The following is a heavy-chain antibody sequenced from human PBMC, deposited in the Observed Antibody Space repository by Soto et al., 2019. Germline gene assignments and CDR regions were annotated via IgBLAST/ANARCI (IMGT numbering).Heavy chain of an antibody. V-gene: IGHV3-23*01. CDR1: GFTFSSYS. Sequence: PGGSLRLSCAACGFTFSSYSISWVRQAPWKGLEWLSAISGSGGSTYYADSVKGRFTISRDNAKNTLYLQMNSLRAEDTAVYYCAKDGSGYYHDYLCQLTLVAFCS. CDR3: AKDGSGYYHDY. CDR2: ISGSGGST. J-gene: IGHJ4*02. D-gene: IGHD3-22*01.